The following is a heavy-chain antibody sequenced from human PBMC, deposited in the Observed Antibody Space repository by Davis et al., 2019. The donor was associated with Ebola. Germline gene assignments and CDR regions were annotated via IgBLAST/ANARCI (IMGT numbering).Heavy chain of an antibody. CDR3: ARATFGYNSGWYADY. Sequence: AASVKVSCKTSGGTFTNYAVNWVRQAPGQGLEWMGIINPRGGSTNYAQRFPGRVTITTDTSASTAYLDLSSLRSDDTAVFYCARATFGYNSGWYADYWGQGTLVTVSS. J-gene: IGHJ4*02. D-gene: IGHD6-19*01. CDR2: INPRGGST. CDR1: GGTFTNYA. V-gene: IGHV1-46*01.